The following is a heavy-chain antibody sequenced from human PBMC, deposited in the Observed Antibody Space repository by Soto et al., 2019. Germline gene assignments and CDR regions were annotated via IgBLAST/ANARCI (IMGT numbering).Heavy chain of an antibody. CDR2: IYYNETA. D-gene: IGHD3-10*01. Sequence: QVQLQEPGPRLVSPSETLSLTCTVSGASVTSGDFYWSWIRQPPGKGLERIGYIYYNETAYYTPSLTSRTAFSVDTSTNHFTLTLTSVSAADTAIYYCGALLAGGWGQGSQVTVSS. CDR1: GASVTSGDFY. V-gene: IGHV4-30-4*01. CDR3: GALLAGG. J-gene: IGHJ4*02.